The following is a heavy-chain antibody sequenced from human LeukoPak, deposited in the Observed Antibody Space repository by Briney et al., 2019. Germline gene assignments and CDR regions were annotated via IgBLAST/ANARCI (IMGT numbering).Heavy chain of an antibody. V-gene: IGHV4-34*01. D-gene: IGHD6-19*01. CDR2: TNHSGST. CDR3: ARRRYSSGWYSG. J-gene: IGHJ4*02. CDR1: GGSFSGYY. Sequence: PSETLSLTCAVYGGSFSGYYWSWIRQPPGKGLEWIGETNHSGSTNYNPSLKSRVTISVDTSKNQFSLKLSSVTAADTAVYYCARRRYSSGWYSGWGQGTLVTVSS.